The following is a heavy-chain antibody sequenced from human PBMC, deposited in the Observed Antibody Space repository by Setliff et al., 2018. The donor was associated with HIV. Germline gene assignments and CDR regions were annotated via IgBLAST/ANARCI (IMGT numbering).Heavy chain of an antibody. CDR1: VESFSGFY. CDR3: ARVNAVRGVSWSNWFDP. V-gene: IGHV4-34*01. Sequence: SETLSLTCAVYVESFSGFYWSWIRQPPGKGLEWIGSIYYSGNTYYNPSLKSRVTISVDTSKNQFSLKLRSVTAADTAVYYCARVNAVRGVSWSNWFDPWGQGTLVTVSS. J-gene: IGHJ5*02. D-gene: IGHD3-10*01. CDR2: IYYSGNT.